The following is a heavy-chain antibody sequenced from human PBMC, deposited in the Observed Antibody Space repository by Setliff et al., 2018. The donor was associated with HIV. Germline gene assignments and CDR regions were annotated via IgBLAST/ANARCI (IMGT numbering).Heavy chain of an antibody. CDR2: VYNSGST. CDR1: GSSISSTSYY. CDR3: VRSRITMVRGVIIGHNWFDP. D-gene: IGHD3-10*01. J-gene: IGHJ5*02. Sequence: PSETLSLTCTVSGSSISSTSYYWGWIRQPPGKGLEWIGSVYNSGSTYYNPSLKSRATIAVGTSKNQFSLKLSSVTAADTALYYCVRSRITMVRGVIIGHNWFDPWGQGILVTVSS. V-gene: IGHV4-39*01.